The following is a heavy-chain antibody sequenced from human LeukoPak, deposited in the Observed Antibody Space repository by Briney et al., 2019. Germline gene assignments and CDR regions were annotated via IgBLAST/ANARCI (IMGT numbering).Heavy chain of an antibody. CDR3: ARFIAAAPRYFDY. V-gene: IGHV4-30-2*01. CDR1: GGSISSGGYY. CDR2: IYHSGST. D-gene: IGHD6-13*01. J-gene: IGHJ4*02. Sequence: SETLSLTCTVSGGSISSGGYYWSWIRLPPGKGLEGIGYIYHSGSTYYNPSLKGRVTISVDRSKNQFSLKLSSVTAADTAVYYCARFIAAAPRYFDYWGQGTLVTVSS.